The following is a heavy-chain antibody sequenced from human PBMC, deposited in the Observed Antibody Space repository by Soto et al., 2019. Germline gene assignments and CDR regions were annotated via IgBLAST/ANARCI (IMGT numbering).Heavy chain of an antibody. Sequence: SETLSLTCTVSGGSVSSGRYYLSWIRQPPGKGQEWIGYIYYSGSTNYNPSLKSRVTISVDTSKNQFSLKLSSVTAADTAVYYCARERQTYYFDYWGQGTLVTVSS. V-gene: IGHV4-61*01. CDR3: ARERQTYYFDY. J-gene: IGHJ4*02. CDR2: IYYSGST. CDR1: GGSVSSGRYY.